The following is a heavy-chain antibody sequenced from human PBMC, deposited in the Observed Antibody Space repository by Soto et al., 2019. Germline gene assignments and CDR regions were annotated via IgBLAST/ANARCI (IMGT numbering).Heavy chain of an antibody. D-gene: IGHD3-10*01. CDR3: AKDESARYYYFDY. J-gene: IGHJ4*02. V-gene: IGHV3-66*01. CDR2: IYSAGSA. Sequence: PGGSLRLSCAASGFTVSTYHMSWVRQAPGKGLEWVSVIYSAGSADFADSVKGRFTISRDNSKNTLYLQMNSLRAEDTAVYYCAKDESARYYYFDYWGQGTLVTVSS. CDR1: GFTVSTYH.